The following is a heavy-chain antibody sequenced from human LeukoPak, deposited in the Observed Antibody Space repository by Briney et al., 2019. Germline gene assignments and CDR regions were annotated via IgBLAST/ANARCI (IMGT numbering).Heavy chain of an antibody. D-gene: IGHD6-19*01. CDR3: ARGLYGSDSY. J-gene: IGHJ4*02. CDR1: GAPVSSSNW. Sequence: PSGTLSLTCAVSGAPVSSSNWWIWVRQPPKKGLEWIGEIHHSGSTNYNPSLKSRVTMSVDTSKNQISLRLSSVTAADTAVYYCARGLYGSDSYWGRGNLVTVSS. V-gene: IGHV4-4*02. CDR2: IHHSGST.